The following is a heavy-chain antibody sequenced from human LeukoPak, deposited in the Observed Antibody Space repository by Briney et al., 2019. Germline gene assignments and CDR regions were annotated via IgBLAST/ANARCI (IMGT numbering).Heavy chain of an antibody. D-gene: IGHD3-16*01. CDR2: IYYSGTT. J-gene: IGHJ4*02. CDR3: ARDLRGSNAFDI. Sequence: PSETLSLTCTVSGGSISGYYWSWIRQPPGKGLDWIGYIYYSGTTNSNPSLRSRVTISVDTSKNQFSLKLSSVTAADTAVYYCARDLRGSNAFDIWGQGTLVTVSS. CDR1: GGSISGYY. V-gene: IGHV4-59*01.